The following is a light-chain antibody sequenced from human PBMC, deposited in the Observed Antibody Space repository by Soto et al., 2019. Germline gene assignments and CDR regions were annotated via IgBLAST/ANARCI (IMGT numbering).Light chain of an antibody. V-gene: IGLV2-14*01. CDR2: EVS. CDR3: SSNTISGTLV. CDR1: SSDFGSFNY. Sequence: QSVLTQPASVSGSPGQSITISCTGNSSDFGSFNYVSWFQQYPGKAPKLMIFEVSNRPSGVSIRFSGSKSGNTASLTISGLQAEDEADYYCSSNTISGTLVFGGGTKLTVL. J-gene: IGLJ3*02.